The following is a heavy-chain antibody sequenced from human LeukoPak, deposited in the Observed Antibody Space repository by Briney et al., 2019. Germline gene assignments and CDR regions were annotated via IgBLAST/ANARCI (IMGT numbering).Heavy chain of an antibody. V-gene: IGHV3-23*01. Sequence: GGSLRLSCAASGFTFDDYAMSWVRQAPGKGLEWVSSISGSGGSTYYADSVKGRFTISRDNSKNTLYLQMNSMRAEDTAVYYCAKERGYSYGSLDYWGQGTLVTVSS. CDR2: ISGSGGST. CDR1: GFTFDDYA. J-gene: IGHJ4*02. D-gene: IGHD5-18*01. CDR3: AKERGYSYGSLDY.